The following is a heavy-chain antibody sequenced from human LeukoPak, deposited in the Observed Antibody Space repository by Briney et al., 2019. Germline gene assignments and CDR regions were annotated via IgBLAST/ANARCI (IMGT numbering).Heavy chain of an antibody. D-gene: IGHD6-6*01. CDR3: ARFSSFDAFDI. CDR1: GLTFRIYA. J-gene: IGHJ3*02. Sequence: PGGSVTLSCAPSGLTFRIYAMRWARHAPGKGREWVAVISYDGSNKYYADSVKGRFTISRDNSKNTLYLQMNRLRAEDTAVYYCARFSSFDAFDIWGQGKMVTVSS. CDR2: ISYDGSNK. V-gene: IGHV3-30-3*01.